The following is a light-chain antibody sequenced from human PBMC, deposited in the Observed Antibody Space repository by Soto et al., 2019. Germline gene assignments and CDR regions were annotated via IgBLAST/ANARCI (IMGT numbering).Light chain of an antibody. CDR2: STS. CDR3: QQYGNSPGT. V-gene: IGKV3-20*01. J-gene: IGKJ1*01. CDR1: QSVSSNY. Sequence: EIVLTQSPGTLSLSPGERANLSCRASQSVSSNYLAWYRLKPGQSPSLLIYSTSIRAAGIPNRFSGSGSGTEFTLTSSRLEPEDFAVYYCQQYGNSPGTFSKGTKVEIK.